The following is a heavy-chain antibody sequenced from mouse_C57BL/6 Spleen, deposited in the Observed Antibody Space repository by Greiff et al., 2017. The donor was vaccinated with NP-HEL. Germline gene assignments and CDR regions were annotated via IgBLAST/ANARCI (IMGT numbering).Heavy chain of an antibody. CDR2: IYPGNSDT. J-gene: IGHJ3*01. Sequence: EVQLQQSGTVLARPGASVKMSCKTSGYTFTSYWMHWVKQRPGQGLEWIGAIYPGNSDTSYNQKFKGKAKLTAVTSASTAYMELSSLTNEDSAVYYCTTYYSNSAWFAYWGQGTLVTVSA. CDR1: GYTFTSYW. D-gene: IGHD2-5*01. CDR3: TTYYSNSAWFAY. V-gene: IGHV1-5*01.